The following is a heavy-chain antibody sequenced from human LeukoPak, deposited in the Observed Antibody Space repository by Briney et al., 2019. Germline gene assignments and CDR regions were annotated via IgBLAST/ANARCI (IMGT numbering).Heavy chain of an antibody. CDR1: GFTFSSFG. Sequence: PGGSLRLSCAASGFTFSSFGMHWVRQAPGKGLEWVAFISYDGSIKYYADSVKGRFTISRDDSKNTLYLQMNSLRAEDTAVYYCARGENYFDYWGQGTLVTVSS. V-gene: IGHV3-30*12. CDR3: ARGENYFDY. J-gene: IGHJ4*02. CDR2: ISYDGSIK.